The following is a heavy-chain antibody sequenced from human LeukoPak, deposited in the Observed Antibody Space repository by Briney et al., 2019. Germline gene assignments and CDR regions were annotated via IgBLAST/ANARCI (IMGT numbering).Heavy chain of an antibody. CDR2: IKWNSSSI. CDR3: AKDRRIAAAGKYGMDV. J-gene: IGHJ6*02. CDR1: GFTFDDYA. V-gene: IGHV3-9*01. D-gene: IGHD6-13*01. Sequence: GRSLRLSCAASGFTFDDYAMHWVRQAPGKGLEWVSTIKWNSSSIGYAASVKGRFTISRDNAKNSLYLQMNSLRPEDTALYCCAKDRRIAAAGKYGMDVWGQGTSVTVSS.